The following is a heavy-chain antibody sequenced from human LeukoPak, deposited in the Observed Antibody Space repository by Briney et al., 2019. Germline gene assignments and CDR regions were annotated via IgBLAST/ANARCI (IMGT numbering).Heavy chain of an antibody. CDR3: ARPRRITMIVVVPSGGMDV. V-gene: IGHV3-64*04. CDR2: ISSNGATT. D-gene: IGHD3-22*01. CDR1: GFTFNRFY. J-gene: IGHJ6*02. Sequence: GGSLRLSCSASGFTFNRFYLHWVRQAPGKGLEFVSHISSNGATTYYADSVKGRFTISRDNSKNTLYLQMNSLRAEDTAVYYCARPRRITMIVVVPSGGMDVWGQGTTVTVSS.